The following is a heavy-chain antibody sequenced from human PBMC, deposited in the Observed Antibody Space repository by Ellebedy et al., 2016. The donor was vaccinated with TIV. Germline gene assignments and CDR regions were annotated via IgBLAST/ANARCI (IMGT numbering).Heavy chain of an antibody. CDR1: GYTFTSYG. V-gene: IGHV1-18*01. J-gene: IGHJ6*02. D-gene: IGHD2/OR15-2a*01. CDR3: ARDYLPSHLLYYYGMDV. CDR2: ISAYNGNT. Sequence: ASVKVSCKASGYTFTSYGISWVRQAPGQGLEWMGWISAYNGNTNYAQKLQGRVTMTTDTSTSTAYMELSSLRSEDTAVYYCARDYLPSHLLYYYGMDVWGQGTTVTVSS.